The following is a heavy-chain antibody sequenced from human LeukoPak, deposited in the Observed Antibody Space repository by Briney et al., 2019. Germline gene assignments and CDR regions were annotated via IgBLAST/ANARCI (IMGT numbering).Heavy chain of an antibody. Sequence: SETLSLTCAVYGGSFNGYYWSWIRQPPGKGLEWIGEINHSGSTNYNPSLKSRVTISVDTSKNQFSLKLSSVTAADTAVYYCARAKWSTSCYDYWGQGTLVTVSS. CDR2: INHSGST. CDR1: GGSFNGYY. V-gene: IGHV4-34*01. D-gene: IGHD2-2*01. CDR3: ARAKWSTSCYDY. J-gene: IGHJ4*02.